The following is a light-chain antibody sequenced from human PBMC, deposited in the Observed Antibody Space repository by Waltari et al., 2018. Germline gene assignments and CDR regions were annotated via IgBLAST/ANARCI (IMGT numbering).Light chain of an antibody. V-gene: IGLV2-23*03. CDR2: EGD. Sequence: QSALTQPASVSGSLGQSITISCTGSGSEIDIYNLVSWYQQYPGKAPKLIIYEGDGRPSGVSGRFSGSKSGNTASLTISGLQADDEAEYHCCSYAGGTTFLFGGGTKVTVL. CDR3: CSYAGGTTFL. CDR1: GSEIDIYNL. J-gene: IGLJ2*01.